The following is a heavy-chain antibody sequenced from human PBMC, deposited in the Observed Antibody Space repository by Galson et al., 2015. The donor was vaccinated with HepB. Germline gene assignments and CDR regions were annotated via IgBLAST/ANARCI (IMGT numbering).Heavy chain of an antibody. CDR2: TYYRSNWRK. CDR3: AYGVDV. CDR1: GNCASGNTAV. J-gene: IGHJ6*02. Sequence: CPISGNCASGNTAVRNCIRQSPSRGCKCLGWTYYRSNWRKDYALFVKSRISINADVSKNQNSLQLNSMTPEDTAIYYCAYGVDVWGQGTTVTVS. V-gene: IGHV6-1*01.